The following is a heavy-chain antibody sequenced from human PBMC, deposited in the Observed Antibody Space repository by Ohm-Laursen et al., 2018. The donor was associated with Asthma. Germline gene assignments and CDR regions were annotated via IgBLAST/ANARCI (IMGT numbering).Heavy chain of an antibody. Sequence: SLRLSCAASGFTFSSYGMHWVRQAPGKGLEWVAVIWYDGSNKYYADSVKGRFTISRDNSKNTLYLRMNSLRAEDTAVYYCAREAVNTIFGVVITLYYFDYWGQGTLVTVSS. CDR3: AREAVNTIFGVVITLYYFDY. D-gene: IGHD3-3*01. V-gene: IGHV3-33*01. J-gene: IGHJ4*02. CDR2: IWYDGSNK. CDR1: GFTFSSYG.